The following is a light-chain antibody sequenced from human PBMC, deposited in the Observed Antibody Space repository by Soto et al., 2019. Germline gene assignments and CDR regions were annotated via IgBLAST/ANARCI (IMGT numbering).Light chain of an antibody. CDR1: QSVSSY. Sequence: EIVLTQSPGTLSLSPGERATLSCRASQSVSSYLAWYQLKPGQAPRHLIYDVSNRAAGIPGRFSGSGSGTDFTLTISSLEPEDFAVYYCQQGSDWPITFGPGTRLEIK. CDR3: QQGSDWPIT. CDR2: DVS. J-gene: IGKJ5*01. V-gene: IGKV3-11*01.